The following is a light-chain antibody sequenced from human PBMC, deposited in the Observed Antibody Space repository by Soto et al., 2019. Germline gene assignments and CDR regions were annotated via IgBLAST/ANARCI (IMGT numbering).Light chain of an antibody. Sequence: QTVVTQSPSASASLGASGKLTCTLSNGHSGFAIAWHQQQPEKAPRYLMYLNSEGNQIKADGIPDRFSGSSSGAERYLTISSVQAEDEADYYCQTWVTGSRRFGGGTKLTVL. V-gene: IGLV4-69*01. CDR2: LNSEGNQ. CDR3: QTWVTGSRR. J-gene: IGLJ2*01. CDR1: NGHSGFA.